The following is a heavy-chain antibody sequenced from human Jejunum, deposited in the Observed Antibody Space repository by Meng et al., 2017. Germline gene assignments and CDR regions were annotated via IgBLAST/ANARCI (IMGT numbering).Heavy chain of an antibody. Sequence: GESLKISCAASGSTFSDHYIDWVRQAPGKGLEWVGLSRNKANSYTTAYAASVKGRFTISRDASKNSLYLQMSSLKTEDTAVYYCARGYSGTYFYAFDIWGQGTMVTVSS. J-gene: IGHJ3*02. CDR1: GSTFSDHY. CDR3: ARGYSGTYFYAFDI. D-gene: IGHD1-26*01. CDR2: SRNKANSYTT. V-gene: IGHV3-72*01.